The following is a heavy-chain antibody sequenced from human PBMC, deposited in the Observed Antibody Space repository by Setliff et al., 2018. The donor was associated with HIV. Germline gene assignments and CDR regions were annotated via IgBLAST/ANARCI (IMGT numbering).Heavy chain of an antibody. CDR2: VYWDDDT. V-gene: IGHV2-5*02. Sequence: SGPTLVNPTPTRPLTYTLSWLSLTTRGVGGAWLLQPPGKALQWLVLVYWDDDTRYSPSLRSRLTIPKDASKHQVVLTMTDLDPADTATYFCAHRRGGWAYSAFDFWGQGTMVTVSS. J-gene: IGHJ3*01. CDR3: AHRRGGWAYSAFDF. D-gene: IGHD2-15*01. CDR1: WLSLTTRGVG.